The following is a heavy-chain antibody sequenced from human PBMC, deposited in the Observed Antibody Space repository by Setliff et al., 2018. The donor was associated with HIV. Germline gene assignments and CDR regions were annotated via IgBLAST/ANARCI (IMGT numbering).Heavy chain of an antibody. CDR1: GGSFSSSTYS. J-gene: IGHJ3*01. Sequence: TLSLTCTVSGGSFSSSTYSWGWLRQPPGMGLEWIGSIHSSGTTYYNQSLKSRVAISVDTSRSQFSLKLRSVTAADTAVYYCARHKTNYDFYAFDVWGRGTMVTVSS. CDR3: ARHKTNYDFYAFDV. D-gene: IGHD3-3*01. CDR2: IHSSGTT. V-gene: IGHV4-39*01.